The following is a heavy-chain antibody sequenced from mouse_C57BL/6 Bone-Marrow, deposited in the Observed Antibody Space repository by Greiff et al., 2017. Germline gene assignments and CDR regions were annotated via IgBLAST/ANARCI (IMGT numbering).Heavy chain of an antibody. CDR1: GYTFTSYW. Sequence: QVQLQQPGAELVRPGTSVKLSCKASGYTFTSYWMHWVKQRPGQGLEWIGVIDPSDSYTNYNQKFKGKATLTVDTSSSTAYMQLSSLTSEDSAVYYCASRYYYGSTPFDYWGQGTTLTVSS. CDR3: ASRYYYGSTPFDY. CDR2: IDPSDSYT. V-gene: IGHV1-59*01. J-gene: IGHJ2*01. D-gene: IGHD1-1*01.